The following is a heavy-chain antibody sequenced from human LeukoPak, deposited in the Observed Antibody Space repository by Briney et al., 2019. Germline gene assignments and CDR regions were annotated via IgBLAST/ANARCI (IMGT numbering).Heavy chain of an antibody. D-gene: IGHD1-26*01. CDR1: GDSISSYY. CDR3: ASAVTWELRY. J-gene: IGHJ4*02. V-gene: IGHV4-4*07. Sequence: PSETLSLTCTVSGDSISSYYWSWIRQPAGKGLEWIGRIYTSGSTNYNPSLKSRVTMSVDTSKNQFSLQLNSVTPEDTAVYYCASAVTWELRYWGQGTLVTVSS. CDR2: IYTSGST.